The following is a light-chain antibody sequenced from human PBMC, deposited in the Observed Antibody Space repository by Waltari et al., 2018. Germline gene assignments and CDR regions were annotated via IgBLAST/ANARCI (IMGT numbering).Light chain of an antibody. V-gene: IGKV1-5*03. CDR3: QLYNSYSYT. CDR1: QSISNW. CDR2: KAS. J-gene: IGKJ2*01. Sequence: DIQMTQSPSTLSSSVGGRITITCRASQSISNWLAWYQQRPGKAPKLLIYKASSLESGVPSRFSGSGSGTEFTLTITSLQPDDFATYYCQLYNSYSYTFGQGTKLEIK.